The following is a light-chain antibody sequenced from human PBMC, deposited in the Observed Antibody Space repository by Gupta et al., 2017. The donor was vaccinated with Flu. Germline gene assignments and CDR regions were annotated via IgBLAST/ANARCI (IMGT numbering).Light chain of an antibody. J-gene: IGLJ1*01. CDR2: GNN. CDR1: SSNIGSNA. Sequence: QSVLAQPPSASGTPGQRVTISCSGASSNIGSNAVNWYPQVPGTAPNLLIYGNNQRPSGVPDRFSGSKSGTSASLAISGLQSEDEADYYCAAWDDSLNGHYVFGTGTKVTAL. V-gene: IGLV1-44*01. CDR3: AAWDDSLNGHYV.